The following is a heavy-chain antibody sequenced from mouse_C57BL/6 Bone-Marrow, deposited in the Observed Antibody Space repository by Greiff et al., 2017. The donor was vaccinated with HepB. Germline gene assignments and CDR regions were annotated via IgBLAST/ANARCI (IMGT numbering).Heavy chain of an antibody. CDR2: IYPGGGYT. J-gene: IGHJ2*01. CDR3: ARSNYGSSRFDY. Sequence: QVQLQQSGAELVRPGTSVKMSCKASGYTFTNYWIGWAKQRPGHGLEWIGDIYPGGGYTNYNEKFKGKATLTADKSSSKAYMQFSSLTSEDSAIYYCARSNYGSSRFDYWGQGTTLTVSS. CDR1: GYTFTNYW. D-gene: IGHD1-1*01. V-gene: IGHV1-63*01.